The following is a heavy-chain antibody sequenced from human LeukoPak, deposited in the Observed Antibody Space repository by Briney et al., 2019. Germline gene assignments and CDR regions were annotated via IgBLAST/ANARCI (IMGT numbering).Heavy chain of an antibody. CDR2: INAGNGNT. CDR1: GYTFTSYA. Sequence: ASVKVSCKASGYTFTSYAMHWVRQAPGQRLEWMGWINAGNGNTKYSQKFQGRVTITRDTSASTAYVELSSLRSDDTAVYYCARVRVGLAAAGGFDPWGQGTLVTVSS. V-gene: IGHV1-3*01. J-gene: IGHJ5*02. D-gene: IGHD6-13*01. CDR3: ARVRVGLAAAGGFDP.